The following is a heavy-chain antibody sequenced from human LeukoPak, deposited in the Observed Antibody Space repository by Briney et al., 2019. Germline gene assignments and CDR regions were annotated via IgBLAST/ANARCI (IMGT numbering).Heavy chain of an antibody. CDR2: IYYSGST. D-gene: IGHD6-19*01. V-gene: IGHV4-39*07. CDR3: ARARHSSIAVFYYYYGMDV. CDR1: GGSISSSSYY. J-gene: IGHJ6*02. Sequence: PSETLSLTCTVSGGSISSSSYYWGWIRQPPGKGLEWIGSIYYSGSTNYNPSLKSRVTISVDTSKNQFSLKLSSVTAADTAVYYCARARHSSIAVFYYYYGMDVWGQGTTVTVSS.